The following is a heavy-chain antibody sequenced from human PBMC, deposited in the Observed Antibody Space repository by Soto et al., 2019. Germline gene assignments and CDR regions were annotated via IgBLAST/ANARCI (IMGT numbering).Heavy chain of an antibody. CDR1: GGTFSSYA. D-gene: IGHD3-10*01. V-gene: IGHV1-69*13. Sequence: GASVKVSCKASGGTFSSYAISWVRQAPGQGLEWMGGIIPIFGTANYAQKFQGRVTIIADESTSTAYMELSSLRSEDTAVYYCATPRAYGSGSKTYYFDYWGQGTLVTVSS. CDR2: IIPIFGTA. CDR3: ATPRAYGSGSKTYYFDY. J-gene: IGHJ4*02.